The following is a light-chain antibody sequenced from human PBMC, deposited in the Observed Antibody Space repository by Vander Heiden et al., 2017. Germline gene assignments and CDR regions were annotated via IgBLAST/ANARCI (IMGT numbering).Light chain of an antibody. V-gene: IGKV3-20*01. CDR2: GAS. CDR3: QQYGSSSWT. Sequence: VLTPTPGTPPSSSVERGILSCRASQSVSSSYLAWYQQKPGQAPRLLIYGASSRASGIPARFSGSGSGTDFTLTISRLEPEDFAAYYCQQYGSSSWTFGQGTKVEIK. J-gene: IGKJ1*01. CDR1: QSVSSSY.